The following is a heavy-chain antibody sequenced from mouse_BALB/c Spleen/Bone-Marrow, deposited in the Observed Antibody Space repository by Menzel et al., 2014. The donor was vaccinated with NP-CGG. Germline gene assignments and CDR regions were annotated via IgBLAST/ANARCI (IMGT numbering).Heavy chain of an antibody. CDR2: INPSTGFT. V-gene: IGHV1-4*01. J-gene: IGHJ4*01. Sequence: VKLVESGAELARPGASVKMSRKASGYTFTTYTMHWVQQRPGQGLEWVGYINPSTGFTNYNQIFKDKATLAADKSSSTAYMQLSSLTSEDSAVYYCARGGFLLRSLALDYWGRGTSVTVSS. D-gene: IGHD1-1*01. CDR1: GYTFTTYT. CDR3: ARGGFLLRSLALDY.